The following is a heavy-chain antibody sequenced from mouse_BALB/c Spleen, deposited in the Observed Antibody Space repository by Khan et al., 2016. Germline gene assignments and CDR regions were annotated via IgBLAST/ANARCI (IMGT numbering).Heavy chain of an antibody. CDR1: GFTFSSYT. J-gene: IGHJ2*01. V-gene: IGHV5-6-4*01. Sequence: EVELVESGGGLVKPGGSLKLSCAASGFTFSSYTMSWVRQTPEKRLEWVATISSGGNYTYYPGRVKGRLTISRDNAKSTLYLQMSSLKSEDTAMYCCTRGNYFDYWGQGTTLTVSS. CDR2: ISSGGNYT. CDR3: TRGNYFDY.